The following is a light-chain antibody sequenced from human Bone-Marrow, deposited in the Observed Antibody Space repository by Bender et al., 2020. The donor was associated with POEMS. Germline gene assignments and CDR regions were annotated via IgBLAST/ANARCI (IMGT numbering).Light chain of an antibody. CDR1: RLGEKF. J-gene: IGLJ1*01. CDR2: QDN. V-gene: IGLV3-1*01. CDR3: QSWDSTSGV. Sequence: SYELTQPSSVSVSPGQTARITCSGDRLGEKFSFWYQQKSGQSPVVVIHQDNKRPSGIRERFSGSNSGNTATLTISGTQAMDEADYYCQSWDSTSGVFGTGTKVTV.